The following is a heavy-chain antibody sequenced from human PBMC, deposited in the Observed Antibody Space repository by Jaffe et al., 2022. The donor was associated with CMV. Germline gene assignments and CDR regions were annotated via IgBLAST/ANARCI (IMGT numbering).Heavy chain of an antibody. V-gene: IGHV3-23*04. CDR3: AKDESPRWLQLRNAFDI. J-gene: IGHJ3*02. Sequence: EVQLVESGGGLVQPGGSLRLSCAASGFTFSSYAMSWVRQAPGKGLEWVSAISGSGGSTYYADSVKGRFTISRDNSKNTLYLQMNSLRAEDTAVYYCAKDESPRWLQLRNAFDIWGQGTMVTVSS. D-gene: IGHD5-12*01. CDR2: ISGSGGST. CDR1: GFTFSSYA.